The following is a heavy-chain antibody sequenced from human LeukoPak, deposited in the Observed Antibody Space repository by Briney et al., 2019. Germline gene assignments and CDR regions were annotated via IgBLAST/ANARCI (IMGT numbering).Heavy chain of an antibody. Sequence: PGGSLRLSCAASGFTFSSYWMSWVRQPPGKGLEWVANIKEDGSDKYYVDSVKGRFTISRDNAKNSLYLQMNSLRAEDTAVYYCARMDISVAASFYGMDVWGQGTTVTVSS. D-gene: IGHD6-6*01. J-gene: IGHJ6*02. CDR1: GFTFSSYW. CDR3: ARMDISVAASFYGMDV. V-gene: IGHV3-7*01. CDR2: IKEDGSDK.